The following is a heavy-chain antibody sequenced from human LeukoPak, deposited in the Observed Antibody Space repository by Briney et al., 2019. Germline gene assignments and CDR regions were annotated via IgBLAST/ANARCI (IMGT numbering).Heavy chain of an antibody. V-gene: IGHV4-61*05. CDR3: AEGWLTFDY. D-gene: IGHD6-19*01. Sequence: SETLSLTCTVSGGSISSSSYYWGWIRQPPGKGLEWIGYIYYSGSTNYNPSLKSRVTISVDTSKNQFSLKLSSVTAADTAVYYCAEGWLTFDYWGQGTLVTVSS. CDR2: IYYSGST. CDR1: GGSISSSSYY. J-gene: IGHJ4*02.